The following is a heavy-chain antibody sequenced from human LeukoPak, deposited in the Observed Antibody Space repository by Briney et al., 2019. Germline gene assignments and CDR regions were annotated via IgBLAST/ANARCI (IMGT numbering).Heavy chain of an antibody. V-gene: IGHV3-15*01. D-gene: IGHD1-7*01. CDR2: IKGKADGWTT. J-gene: IGHJ4*02. CDR1: GFTFSTAW. Sequence: GGSLRLSCAASGFTFSTAWMSWVRQAPGKGLEWVGRIKGKADGWTTDYAAPVKGRFTLSRDDSKTSLYLQMNSLKTEDTAVYFCTAGTGTSDFDYWGQGTLVTVSS. CDR3: TAGTGTSDFDY.